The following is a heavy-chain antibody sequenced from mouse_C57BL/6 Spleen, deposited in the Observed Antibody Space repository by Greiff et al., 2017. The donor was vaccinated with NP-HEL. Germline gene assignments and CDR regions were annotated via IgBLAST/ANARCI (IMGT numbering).Heavy chain of an antibody. CDR3: ARGITTVVATEAMDY. J-gene: IGHJ4*01. Sequence: QVQLQQPGAELVKPGASVKLSCKASGYTFTSYWMQWVKQRPGQGLEWIGEIDPSDSYTNYNQKFKGKATLTVDTSSSTAYMQLSSLTSEDSAVYYCARGITTVVATEAMDYWGQGTSVTVSS. V-gene: IGHV1-50*01. CDR2: IDPSDSYT. D-gene: IGHD1-1*01. CDR1: GYTFTSYW.